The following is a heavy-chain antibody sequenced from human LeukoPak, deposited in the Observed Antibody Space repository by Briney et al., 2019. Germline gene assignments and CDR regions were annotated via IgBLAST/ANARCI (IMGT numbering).Heavy chain of an antibody. J-gene: IGHJ3*02. CDR3: ARVFNI. CDR2: ISDAGIT. V-gene: IGHV3-53*01. CDR1: GFLLSDDY. Sequence: PGGSLRLSCAASGFLLSDDYMSWGRQAPGKGLEWASTISDAGITYYADSVKGRFTISRDNSKNTLYLQMNNLRVEDTAVYYCARVFNIWGQGTMVTVSS.